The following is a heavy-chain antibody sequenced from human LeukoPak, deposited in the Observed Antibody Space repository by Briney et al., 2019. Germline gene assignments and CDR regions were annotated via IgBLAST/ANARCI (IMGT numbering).Heavy chain of an antibody. Sequence: SETLSLTCSVSGGSISSYYWSWIRQPPGKGLEWIGYIYYSGSTNYNPSLKSRVTISVDTPKNQFSLKLSSVTAADTAVYYCARSRVHDAFDIWGQGTMVTVSS. J-gene: IGHJ3*02. CDR3: ARSRVHDAFDI. D-gene: IGHD3-10*01. V-gene: IGHV4-59*08. CDR1: GGSISSYY. CDR2: IYYSGST.